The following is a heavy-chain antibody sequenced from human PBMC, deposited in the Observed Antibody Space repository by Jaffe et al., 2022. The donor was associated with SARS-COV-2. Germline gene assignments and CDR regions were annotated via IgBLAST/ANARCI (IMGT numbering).Heavy chain of an antibody. CDR3: AREYYYDSSGYDYFDY. D-gene: IGHD3-22*01. Sequence: QVQLQESGPGLVKPSQTLSLTCTVSGGSISSGSYYWSWIRQPAGKGLEWIGRIYTSGSTNYNPSLKSRVTISVDTSKNQFSLKLSSVTAADTAVYYCAREYYYDSSGYDYFDYWGQGTLVTVSS. V-gene: IGHV4-61*02. CDR1: GGSISSGSYY. J-gene: IGHJ4*02. CDR2: IYTSGST.